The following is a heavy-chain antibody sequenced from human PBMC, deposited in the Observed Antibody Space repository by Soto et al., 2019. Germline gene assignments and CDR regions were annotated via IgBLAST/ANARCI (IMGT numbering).Heavy chain of an antibody. CDR1: GFTFSSYG. J-gene: IGHJ4*02. CDR2: IWYDGSNK. D-gene: IGHD3-22*01. CDR3: ARDHEDDSSGYYPSHPDY. V-gene: IGHV3-33*01. Sequence: QVQLVESGGGVVQPGRSLRLSCAASGFTFSSYGMHWVRQAPGKGLEWVAVIWYDGSNKYYADSVKGRFTISRDNSKNTRYLQMNSLRAEHTAVYYCARDHEDDSSGYYPSHPDYWGQGTLVTVSS.